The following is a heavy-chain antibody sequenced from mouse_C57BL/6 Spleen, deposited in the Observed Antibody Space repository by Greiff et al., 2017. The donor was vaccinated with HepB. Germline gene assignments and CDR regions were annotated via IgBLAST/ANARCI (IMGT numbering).Heavy chain of an antibody. CDR1: GYTFTSYG. D-gene: IGHD2-1*01. CDR2: IYPRSGNT. Sequence: QVQLQQSGAELARPGASVKLSCKASGYTFTSYGISWVKQRTGQGLEWIGEIYPRSGNTYYNEKFKGKATLTADKSSSTAYMELRSLTSEDSAVYFCARGGNYVWYFDYWGQGTTLTVSS. V-gene: IGHV1-81*01. CDR3: ARGGNYVWYFDY. J-gene: IGHJ2*01.